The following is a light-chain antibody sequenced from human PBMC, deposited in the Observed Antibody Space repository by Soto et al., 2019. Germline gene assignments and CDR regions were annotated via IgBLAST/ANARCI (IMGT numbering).Light chain of an antibody. CDR2: WAS. CDR3: QQHYTTPWT. Sequence: DIVLTQSPESLAVSLGERATIKCNSSQSVLYSSNSKNYLAWHQQKPGQPPKMLIYWASTRKSGVPDRFSGSGSGTDFTLTISSLQAEDVAVYYCQQHYTTPWTFGQGTRVEFK. CDR1: QSVLYSSNSKNY. J-gene: IGKJ1*01. V-gene: IGKV4-1*01.